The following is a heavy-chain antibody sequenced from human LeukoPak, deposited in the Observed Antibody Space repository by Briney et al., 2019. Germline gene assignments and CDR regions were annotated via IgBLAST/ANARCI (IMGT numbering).Heavy chain of an antibody. CDR3: ARDRDPYYYDSSGYYPHPFDY. D-gene: IGHD3-22*01. CDR1: GYTFTSYG. J-gene: IGHJ4*02. V-gene: IGHV1-18*01. CDR2: ISAYNGNT. Sequence: GASVKVSCKASGYTFTSYGISWVRQAPGQGLEWMGWISAYNGNTNYAQKLQGRVTTTTDTSTSTAYMELRSLRSDDTAVYYCARDRDPYYYDSSGYYPHPFDYWGQGTLVTVSS.